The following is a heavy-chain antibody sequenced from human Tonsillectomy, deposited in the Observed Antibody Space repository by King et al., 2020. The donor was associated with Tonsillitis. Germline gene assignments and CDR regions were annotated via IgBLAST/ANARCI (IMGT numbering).Heavy chain of an antibody. V-gene: IGHV1-46*01. Sequence: VQLVESGAEVKKPGASVKVSCKASGYTFTSYYMNWVRQAPGQGLEWMGIINPSGGSTSYAQKFQGRVTMTRDTPTSTVYMELSSLRSEDTAVYYCAIVVTYYDIPSGNWFDPWGQGTLVTVSS. J-gene: IGHJ5*02. D-gene: IGHD3-9*01. CDR2: INPSGGST. CDR3: AIVVTYYDIPSGNWFDP. CDR1: GYTFTSYY.